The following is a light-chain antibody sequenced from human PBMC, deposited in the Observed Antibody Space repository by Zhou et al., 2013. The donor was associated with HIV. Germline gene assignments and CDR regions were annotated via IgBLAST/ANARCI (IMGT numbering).Light chain of an antibody. V-gene: IGKV1-39*01. CDR2: GAS. Sequence: DVRMTQSPSSLSASVGDRVTITCRASQSISIYLNWYQQKPGKAPKLLIYGASSLQSGVPSRFSGSGSGTDFTLTISSLQPEDFATYYCQQSYSSLYTFGQGTKVEIK. CDR1: QSISIY. J-gene: IGKJ2*01. CDR3: QQSYSSLYT.